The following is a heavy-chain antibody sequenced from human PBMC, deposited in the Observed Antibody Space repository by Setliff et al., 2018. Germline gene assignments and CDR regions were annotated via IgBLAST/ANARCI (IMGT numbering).Heavy chain of an antibody. CDR3: SRLVRFCTPSTCQGASASEH. CDR1: GYTFRNYG. Sequence: ASVKVSCKTSGYTFRNYGITWVRQAPGQGLEWMGWVFPKTGNTNYAHKLQGRVTMTTDTSTGTAFLELMSLRSDDTAVYYCSRLVRFCTPSTCQGASASEHWGQGTLVTVSS. J-gene: IGHJ1*01. D-gene: IGHD2-15*01. CDR2: VFPKTGNT. V-gene: IGHV1-18*01.